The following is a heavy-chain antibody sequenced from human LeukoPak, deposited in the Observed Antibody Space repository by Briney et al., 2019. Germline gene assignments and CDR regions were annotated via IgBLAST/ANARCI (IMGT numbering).Heavy chain of an antibody. D-gene: IGHD6-13*01. Sequence: ASVKVSSKASGYTFTGYYMHWVRQAPGQGLEWMGWINPNSGGTNYAQKFQGRVTMTRDTSISTAYMELSRLRSDDTAVYYCARDSYIAAAGTCDYWGQGTLVTVSS. CDR2: INPNSGGT. CDR1: GYTFTGYY. J-gene: IGHJ4*02. V-gene: IGHV1-2*02. CDR3: ARDSYIAAAGTCDY.